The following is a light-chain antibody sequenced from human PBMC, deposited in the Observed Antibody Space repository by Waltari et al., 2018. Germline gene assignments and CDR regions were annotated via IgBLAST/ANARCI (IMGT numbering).Light chain of an antibody. CDR3: QQYGSSPRT. V-gene: IGKV3-20*01. CDR2: GAS. Sequence: EIVLTQSPGTLSLSTGERATLSCRASQSVSSNYLAWYQQKPGQAPRLLIYGASSRANGIPDRFSGSGSGTDFTLTISRLEPEDFAVYYCQQYGSSPRTFGQGTKVEIK. CDR1: QSVSSNY. J-gene: IGKJ1*01.